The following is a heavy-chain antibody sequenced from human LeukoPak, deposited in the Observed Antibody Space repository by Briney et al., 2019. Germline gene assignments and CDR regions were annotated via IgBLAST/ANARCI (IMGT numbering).Heavy chain of an antibody. CDR3: ARGYTMVRGVIGPYPTLLYYFDY. D-gene: IGHD3-10*01. J-gene: IGHJ4*02. V-gene: IGHV1-2*02. CDR2: INPNSGGT. Sequence: SVNVSCKASGYTFTGYYMQWVRQAPGQRLEGMGWINPNSGGTIHAPKFQGRVTVTRDTSISTAYMELSRLRSDDTAVYYCARGYTMVRGVIGPYPTLLYYFDYWGQGTLVTVSS. CDR1: GYTFTGYY.